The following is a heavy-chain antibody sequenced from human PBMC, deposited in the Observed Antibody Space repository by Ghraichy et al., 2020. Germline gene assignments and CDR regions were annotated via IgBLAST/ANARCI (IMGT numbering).Heavy chain of an antibody. J-gene: IGHJ4*02. CDR3: AKDPRSGMATIGFDY. Sequence: GESLNISCAASGFTFSSYGMHWVRQAPGKGLEWVAVISYDGSNKYYADSVKGRFTISRDNSKNTLYLQMNSLRAEDTAVYYCAKDPRSGMATIGFDYWGQGTLVTVSS. D-gene: IGHD5-24*01. V-gene: IGHV3-30*18. CDR2: ISYDGSNK. CDR1: GFTFSSYG.